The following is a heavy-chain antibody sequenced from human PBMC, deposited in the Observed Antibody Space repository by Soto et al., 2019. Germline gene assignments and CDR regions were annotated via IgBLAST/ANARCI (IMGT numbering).Heavy chain of an antibody. V-gene: IGHV4-39*01. CDR3: ARHVKVRFLEWLLEYYYYMDV. J-gene: IGHJ6*03. D-gene: IGHD3-3*01. CDR1: GVSISSSSYY. Sequence: SETLSLTCTVSGVSISSSSYYWGWIRQPPGKGLEWIGSIYYSGSTYYNPSLKSRVTISVDTSKNQFSLKLSSVTAADTAVYYCARHVKVRFLEWLLEYYYYMDVWGKGTTVT. CDR2: IYYSGST.